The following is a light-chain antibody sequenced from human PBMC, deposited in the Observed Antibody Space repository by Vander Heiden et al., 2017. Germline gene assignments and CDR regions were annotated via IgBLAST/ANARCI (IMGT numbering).Light chain of an antibody. V-gene: IGLV3-19*01. J-gene: IGLJ3*02. CDR1: SLRSYY. CDR2: GKN. CDR3: NSRDSSGNPWV. Sequence: SSELTQGPAVSVALGQTVRITCQGDSLRSYYASWYQQKPGQAPVLVIYGKNNRPSGIPDRFSGSSSGNTASLTITGAQAEDEADYYCNSRDSSGNPWVFGGGTKLTVL.